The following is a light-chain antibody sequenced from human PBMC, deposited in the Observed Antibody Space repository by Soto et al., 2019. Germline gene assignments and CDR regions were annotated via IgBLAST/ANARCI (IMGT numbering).Light chain of an antibody. J-gene: IGLJ2*01. CDR1: SSDVGDYNY. Sequence: QSVLTQPASVSGSPGQSITISCTGTSSDVGDYNYVSWYQQHPGKAPKLIIYGVSNRPSGISNRFSGSKSGNTAYLTISGLQAEDEADYYCSSYTSTNTLVFGGGTKLTVL. CDR2: GVS. CDR3: SSYTSTNTLV. V-gene: IGLV2-14*01.